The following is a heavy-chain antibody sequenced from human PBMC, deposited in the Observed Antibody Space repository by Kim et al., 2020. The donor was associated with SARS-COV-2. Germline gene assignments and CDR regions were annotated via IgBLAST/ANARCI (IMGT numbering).Heavy chain of an antibody. J-gene: IGHJ6*02. CDR2: ISSSSSYT. CDR3: ARENRNTYYYDSSGYYSKPYYYYSMDV. V-gene: IGHV3-11*06. CDR1: GFTFSDYY. D-gene: IGHD3-22*01. Sequence: GGSLRLSCAASGFTFSDYYMSWIRQAPGKGLEWVSYISSSSSYTNYADSVKGRFTISRDNAKNSLYLQMNSLRAEDTAVYYCARENRNTYYYDSSGYYSKPYYYYSMDVWGQGTTVTVSS.